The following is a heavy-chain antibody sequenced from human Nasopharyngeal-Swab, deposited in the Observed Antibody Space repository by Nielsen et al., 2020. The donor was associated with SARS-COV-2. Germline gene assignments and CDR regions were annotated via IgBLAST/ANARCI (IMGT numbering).Heavy chain of an antibody. D-gene: IGHD6-13*01. Sequence: GGFLRLSCSASGFIFTSYAMHWVRQAPGKGLDYVSAISSNGVSTYYADSVKDRFTMSRDNSKNTLFLHMNSLRPEDTAVYYCVKGLFQSAAGPIDSWGQGTLVTVSS. CDR3: VKGLFQSAAGPIDS. CDR2: ISSNGVST. CDR1: GFIFTSYA. J-gene: IGHJ4*02. V-gene: IGHV3-64D*06.